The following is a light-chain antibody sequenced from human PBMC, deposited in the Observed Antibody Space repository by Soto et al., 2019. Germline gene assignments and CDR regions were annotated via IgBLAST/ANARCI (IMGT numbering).Light chain of an antibody. CDR3: SLYTSSDTPYV. J-gene: IGLJ1*01. Sequence: QSVLTQPASVSGSPGQSITISCTGTSSDVGAYDYDSWFQQHPDKAPKLIISVVSNRPSGVSNRFSGSKSGNTASLTISGLQAEDEADYYCSLYTSSDTPYVFGTGTKVTVL. V-gene: IGLV2-14*01. CDR2: VVS. CDR1: SSDVGAYDY.